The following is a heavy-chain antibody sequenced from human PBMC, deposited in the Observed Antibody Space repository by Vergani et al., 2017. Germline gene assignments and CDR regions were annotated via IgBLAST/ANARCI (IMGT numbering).Heavy chain of an antibody. CDR1: GDSISSGVYY. D-gene: IGHD2-21*01. CDR3: ARMGGYDGGDAVRIGYFDS. Sequence: QVQLQESGPGLVKPSQTLSLTCSVSGDSISSGVYYWNWIRQHPGKGLEWIGYIYSTGSTHHNPSLRRRINMSVDTSKNQVSLKLNSVTAADTAMYYCARMGGYDGGDAVRIGYFDSWGPGILVTVSS. V-gene: IGHV4-31*03. CDR2: IYSTGST. J-gene: IGHJ4*02.